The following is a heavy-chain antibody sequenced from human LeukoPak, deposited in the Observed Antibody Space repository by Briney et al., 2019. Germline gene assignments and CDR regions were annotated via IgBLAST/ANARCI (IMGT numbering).Heavy chain of an antibody. CDR2: INACNGNT. CDR3: AREGGGGYCRSTSCYGDAFDI. Sequence: ASVKVSCKASGYTFTSYGISWVRQAPGQGLEWMGWINACNGNTKYSQEFQGRVTITSDTSASTAYMELSSLRSEDMAVYYCAREGGGGYCRSTSCYGDAFDIWGQGTMVSVSS. CDR1: GYTFTSYG. J-gene: IGHJ3*02. D-gene: IGHD2-2*01. V-gene: IGHV1-18*03.